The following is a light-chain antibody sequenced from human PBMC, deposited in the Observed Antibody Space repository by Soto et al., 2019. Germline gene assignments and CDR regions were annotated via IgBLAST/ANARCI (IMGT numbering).Light chain of an antibody. V-gene: IGKV4-1*01. CDR3: QQYYSTPPVT. CDR2: WAS. J-gene: IGKJ5*01. CDR1: QSVLYSSNNKNY. Sequence: DIVMTQSPDSLAVSLGERATINCKSSQSVLYSSNNKNYLAWYQQKPRQPPKLLIYWASTRESGVPDRFSGSGSGTDFTLTISSLQAEDVAVYFCQQYYSTPPVTFGQGTRLVIK.